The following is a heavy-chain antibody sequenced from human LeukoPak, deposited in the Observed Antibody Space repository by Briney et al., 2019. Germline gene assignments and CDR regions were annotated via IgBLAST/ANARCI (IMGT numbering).Heavy chain of an antibody. V-gene: IGHV4-39*07. CDR3: WLEKVVAAYFDS. CDR2: IYSGGIT. CDR1: GGSISSTGSF. D-gene: IGHD2-15*01. Sequence: SETLSLTCTVPGGSISSTGSFWGWIRQPPGKGLEWIGSIYSGGITYYNPSLKSRVTISEDTSKHQFSLKMTSMTAADTAIYYCWLEKVVAAYFDSWGQGTLVTVSS. J-gene: IGHJ4*02.